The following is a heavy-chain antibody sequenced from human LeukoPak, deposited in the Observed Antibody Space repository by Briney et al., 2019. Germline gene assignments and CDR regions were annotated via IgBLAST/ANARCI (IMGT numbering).Heavy chain of an antibody. V-gene: IGHV3-21*01. Sequence: GGSLRLSCAASGFTFSSYSMNWVRQAPGKGLEWVSSISSSSSYIYYADSVKGRFTISRDNAKNSLYLQMNSLRAEDTAVYYCARSSSGFSQLGGTDYWGQGTLVTVSS. CDR2: ISSSSSYI. CDR1: GFTFSSYS. J-gene: IGHJ4*02. D-gene: IGHD6-13*01. CDR3: ARSSSGFSQLGGTDY.